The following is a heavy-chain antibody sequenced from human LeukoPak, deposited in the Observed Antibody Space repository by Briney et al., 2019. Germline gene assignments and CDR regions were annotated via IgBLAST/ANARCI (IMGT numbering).Heavy chain of an antibody. Sequence: PSETLSLTCTVSGGSISSYYWSWIRQPAGQGLEWIGRIYTSGSTNYNPSLKSRVTMSVDTSKNQFSLKLSSVTAADTAVYYCARDLSYYGSGSYWFDPWGQGTLVTVSS. CDR2: IYTSGST. CDR3: ARDLSYYGSGSYWFDP. D-gene: IGHD3-10*01. J-gene: IGHJ5*02. CDR1: GGSISSYY. V-gene: IGHV4-4*07.